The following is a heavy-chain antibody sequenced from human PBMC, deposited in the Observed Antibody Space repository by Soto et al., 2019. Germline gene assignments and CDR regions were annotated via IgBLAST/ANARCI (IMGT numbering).Heavy chain of an antibody. Sequence: GGSLRLSCAASGFGVSNNYMSWVSQAPGKGLEWVSAINSGGNTYYADSVKGRFTISRDKSKNTLYLQMNSLRAEDTAVYYCAREKNEFWSGYSREYYYYGMDVWGQGTTVTVSS. V-gene: IGHV3-66*01. CDR2: INSGGNT. D-gene: IGHD3-3*01. J-gene: IGHJ6*02. CDR1: GFGVSNNY. CDR3: AREKNEFWSGYSREYYYYGMDV.